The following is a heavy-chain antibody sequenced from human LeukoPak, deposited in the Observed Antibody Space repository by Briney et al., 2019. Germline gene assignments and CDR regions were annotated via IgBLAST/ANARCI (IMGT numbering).Heavy chain of an antibody. CDR2: IWYDGSNK. D-gene: IGHD3-10*01. CDR1: GFTFNNYG. V-gene: IGHV3-33*06. CDR3: AKGPFRGFYYYYMDV. Sequence: PGRSLRLSCAASGFTFNNYGMHWVRQAPGKGLEWVAVIWYDGSNKYYADSVKGRFTISRDNSKNTLYLQMNSLRAEDTAVYYFAKGPFRGFYYYYMDVWGKGTTVPVSS. J-gene: IGHJ6*03.